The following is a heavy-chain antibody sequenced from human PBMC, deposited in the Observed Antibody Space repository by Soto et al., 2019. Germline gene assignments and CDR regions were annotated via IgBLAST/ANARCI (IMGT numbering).Heavy chain of an antibody. CDR2: IYYSGST. CDR1: GGSISSYY. CDR3: ARRWGRTFDY. V-gene: IGHV4-59*08. Sequence: QVQLPESGPGLVKPSETLALTCTVYGGSISSYYWSWIRQPPGKGLEWIGYIYYSGSTKYNPSLKGRATTSVDTSKNQFSLKLSSVTGADTAVYYCARRWGRTFDYWGQGTLVTVSS. D-gene: IGHD7-27*01. J-gene: IGHJ4*02.